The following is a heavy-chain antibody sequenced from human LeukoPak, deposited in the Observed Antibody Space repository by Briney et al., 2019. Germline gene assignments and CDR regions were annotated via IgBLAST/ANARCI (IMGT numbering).Heavy chain of an antibody. V-gene: IGHV2-70*11. CDR3: ARENRYCSSTRCDRGVDY. CDR1: GFSLSTSGMC. CDR2: IDWDDDK. Sequence: SGPALVKPTQTLTLTCTFSGFSLSTSGMCVSWIRQPPGKALEWLARIDWDDDKYYSTSLKTRLTISKDTSKNQVVLTMTNMDPVDTATYYCARENRYCSSTRCDRGVDYWGQGTLVTVSS. J-gene: IGHJ4*02. D-gene: IGHD2-2*01.